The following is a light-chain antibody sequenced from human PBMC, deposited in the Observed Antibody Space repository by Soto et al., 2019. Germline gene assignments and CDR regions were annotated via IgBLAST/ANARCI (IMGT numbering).Light chain of an antibody. J-gene: IGLJ1*01. CDR2: DVS. CDR3: SSYTKSSTLYV. V-gene: IGLV2-14*01. Sequence: QSALTQPASVSASPGQSITISCTGTSSDVGGYNYVSWYQQQPGKAPKLMIYDVSHRPSGVSNRFAGSKSGNTASLTISGLQADDEADYYCSSYTKSSTLYVFGTGTKLTVL. CDR1: SSDVGGYNY.